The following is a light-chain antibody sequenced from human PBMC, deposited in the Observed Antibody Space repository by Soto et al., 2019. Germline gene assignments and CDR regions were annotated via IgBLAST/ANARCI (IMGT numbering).Light chain of an antibody. CDR3: QQYNNWPLT. CDR1: QTISNW. Sequence: DIPMTQSPSTLSASVGDRVTITCRASQTISNWLAWYQQKPGKAPKLLIYDASSLEGGVPSRFSGSGSGTEFTLTISSLQSEDFAVYYCQQYNNWPLTFGGGTKVEIK. J-gene: IGKJ4*01. CDR2: DAS. V-gene: IGKV1-5*01.